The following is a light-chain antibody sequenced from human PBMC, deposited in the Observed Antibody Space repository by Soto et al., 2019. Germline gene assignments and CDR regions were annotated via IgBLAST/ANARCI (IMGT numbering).Light chain of an antibody. Sequence: DIPMTQSPSSLSASVGDRVTITCRASQRGNNYLNWYQQKPGQAPKVLICAASSLRSGVPSRFSGSGSGTDFTLTISSLQPEDFATYYCPQTYNTPPTFGQGTNLEIK. CDR1: QRGNNY. J-gene: IGKJ2*01. CDR3: PQTYNTPPT. CDR2: AAS. V-gene: IGKV1-39*01.